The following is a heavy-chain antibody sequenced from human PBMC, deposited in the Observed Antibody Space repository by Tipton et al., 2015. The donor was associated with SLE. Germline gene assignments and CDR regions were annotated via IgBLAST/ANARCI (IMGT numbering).Heavy chain of an antibody. CDR2: TYTSGST. J-gene: IGHJ4*02. CDR3: AREAYFDY. Sequence: TLSLTCTVSGGSISSGSYYWSWIRQPAGKGLEWIGRTYTSGSTNYNPSLKSRVTISVDTSKNQFSLTLSSVTAADTAVYYCAREAYFDYWGQGTLVTVSS. CDR1: GGSISSGSYY. V-gene: IGHV4-61*02.